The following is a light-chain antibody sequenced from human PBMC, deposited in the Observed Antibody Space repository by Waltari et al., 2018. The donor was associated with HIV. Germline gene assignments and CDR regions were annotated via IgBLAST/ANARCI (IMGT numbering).Light chain of an antibody. Sequence: EIVMTQSPATLSVSPGDRATLSCRASQSVSSNLAWYQHKPGQAPRLLIYGASTRATGILARFSGCVSGSEFSLTFSSLQSEVFSVYYCQLYNVCSWTFCQGSKLVI. CDR3: QLYNVCSWT. CDR2: GAS. CDR1: QSVSSN. J-gene: IGKJ2*01. V-gene: IGKV3-15*01.